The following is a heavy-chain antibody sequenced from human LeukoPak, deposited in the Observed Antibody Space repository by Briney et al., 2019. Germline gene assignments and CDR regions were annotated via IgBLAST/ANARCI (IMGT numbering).Heavy chain of an antibody. CDR1: GGSISSYY. V-gene: IGHV4-59*08. J-gene: IGHJ1*01. CDR3: ARASGSSWWGGYFQH. Sequence: SETLSLTCTVSGGSISSYYWSWIRQPPGKGLEWIGYIYYSGSTNYNPSLKSRVTISVDTSKNQFSLKLSSVTAADTAVYYCARASGSSWWGGYFQHWGQGTLVTVSS. CDR2: IYYSGST. D-gene: IGHD6-13*01.